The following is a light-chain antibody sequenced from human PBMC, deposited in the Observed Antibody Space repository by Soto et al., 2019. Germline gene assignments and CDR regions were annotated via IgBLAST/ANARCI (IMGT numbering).Light chain of an antibody. Sequence: QSVLTQPASVSGSPGQSITISCTGTSSDVGSYNLVSWYQQHPGKAPKLMIYEGSKRPSGVSNRFFGSQSGNTASLTISGLQAEDVADYYCFSYACGSTYVVGTGSKLTVL. CDR1: SSDVGSYNL. CDR3: FSYACGSTYV. V-gene: IGLV2-23*01. CDR2: EGS. J-gene: IGLJ1*01.